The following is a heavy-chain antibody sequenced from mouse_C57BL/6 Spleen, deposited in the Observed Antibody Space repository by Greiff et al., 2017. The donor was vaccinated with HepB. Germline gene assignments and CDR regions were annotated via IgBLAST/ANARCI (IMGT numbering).Heavy chain of an antibody. D-gene: IGHD1-1*01. Sequence: VQLQQSGAELVKPGASVKLSCKASGYTFTSYWMQWVKQRPGQGLEWIGEIDPSDSYTNYNQKFKGKATLTVDTSSSTAYMQLSSLTSEDSAVYYCASPDGSSSLRFDGWGTGTTVTVSS. V-gene: IGHV1-50*01. CDR3: ASPDGSSSLRFDG. J-gene: IGHJ1*03. CDR2: IDPSDSYT. CDR1: GYTFTSYW.